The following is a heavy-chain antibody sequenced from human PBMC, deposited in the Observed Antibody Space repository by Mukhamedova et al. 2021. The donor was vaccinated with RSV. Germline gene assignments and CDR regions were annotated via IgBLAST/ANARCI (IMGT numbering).Heavy chain of an antibody. V-gene: IGHV3-30*02. CDR2: IRYDGSNQ. CDR3: AKAVDNTIFGVMIT. J-gene: IGHJ4*02. D-gene: IGHD3-3*02. Sequence: GKGLEWVAFIRYDGSNQYYDDSVKGRFAISRDTSSNTLFLEMSSLRPEDTALYYCAKAVDNTIFGVMITWGQGTQASVSS.